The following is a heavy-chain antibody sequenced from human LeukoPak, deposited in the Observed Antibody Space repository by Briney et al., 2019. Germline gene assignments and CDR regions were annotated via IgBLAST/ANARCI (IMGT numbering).Heavy chain of an antibody. CDR2: ISWNSGSI. CDR3: AKGGITMSPDV. J-gene: IGHJ6*02. D-gene: IGHD3-22*01. Sequence: GRSLRLSCAASGFTFDDYAMHWVRQAPGKGLEWVSGISWNSGSIGYADSVKGRFTISRDNAKNSLYLQMNSLRAEDTALYYCAKGGITMSPDVWGQGTTVTVSS. V-gene: IGHV3-9*01. CDR1: GFTFDDYA.